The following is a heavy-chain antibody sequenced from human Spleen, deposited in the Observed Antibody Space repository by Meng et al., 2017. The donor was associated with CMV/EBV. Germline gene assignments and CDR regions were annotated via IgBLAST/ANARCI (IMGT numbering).Heavy chain of an antibody. CDR3: ARDLLLTYGMDV. Sequence: GGSLRLSCAASGVTFSNYGMSWVRQAPGKGLEWVSVIHSGGGTSYADYVKGRFTISRDNSKNTVYLQMKSLRAEDTAVYYCARDLLLTYGMDVWGQGTTVTVSS. CDR1: GVTFSNYG. J-gene: IGHJ6*02. D-gene: IGHD2-15*01. CDR2: IHSGGGT. V-gene: IGHV3-23*03.